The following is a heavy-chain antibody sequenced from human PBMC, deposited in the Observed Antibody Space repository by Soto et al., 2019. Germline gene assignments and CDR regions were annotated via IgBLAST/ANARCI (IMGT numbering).Heavy chain of an antibody. CDR3: ARGHCSRTGCPFYYDYGMDV. D-gene: IGHD2-2*01. Sequence: ASVKVSCKASGYPFTSYYIHWARQAPGQGLEWMGIINPTSANTSYAQKFQGRVTMTTDTSTSTVYMEPSSLRSEDTAVYYCARGHCSRTGCPFYYDYGMDVWGQGTTVTVSS. CDR1: GYPFTSYY. CDR2: INPTSANT. J-gene: IGHJ6*02. V-gene: IGHV1-46*01.